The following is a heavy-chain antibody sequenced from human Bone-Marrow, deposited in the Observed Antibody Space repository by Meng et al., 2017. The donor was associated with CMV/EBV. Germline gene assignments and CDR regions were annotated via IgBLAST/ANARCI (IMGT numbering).Heavy chain of an antibody. CDR1: GYTFTSYY. D-gene: IGHD5-18*01. J-gene: IGHJ4*02. Sequence: ASVKVSCKASGYTFTSYYMHWVRQAPGQGLEWMGIINPSGGSTSYAQKFQGRVTMTRDTSTSTVYMELSSLRSEDTAVYYCARDKGDYSYGYISSGLLIDYWGQGTRVTGSS. V-gene: IGHV1-46*01. CDR3: ARDKGDYSYGYISSGLLIDY. CDR2: INPSGGST.